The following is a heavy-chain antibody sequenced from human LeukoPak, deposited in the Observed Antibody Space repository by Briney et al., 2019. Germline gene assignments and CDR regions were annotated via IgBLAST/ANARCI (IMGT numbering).Heavy chain of an antibody. CDR2: IYYSGST. Sequence: ASETLSLTCTVSGGSISSSSYYWGWIRQPPGKGLEWIGSIYYSGSTYYNPSLKSRVTISVDTSKNQFSLKLSSVTAADTAVYYCVIYQQLGPYHWFDPWGQGTLVTVSS. V-gene: IGHV4-39*01. CDR3: VIYQQLGPYHWFDP. J-gene: IGHJ5*02. CDR1: GGSISSSSYY. D-gene: IGHD1-1*01.